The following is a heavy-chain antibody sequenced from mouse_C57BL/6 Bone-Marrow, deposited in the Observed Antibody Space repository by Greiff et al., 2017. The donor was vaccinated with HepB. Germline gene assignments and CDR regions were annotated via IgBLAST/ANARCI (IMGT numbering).Heavy chain of an antibody. CDR3: ARSAGRRKNAIDD. J-gene: IGHJ4*01. Sequence: QVQLKQSGAELVRPGTSVKVSCKASGYAFTNYLIEWVKQRPGQGLEWIGVIYPGSGGTNYNEKFKGKATLTADKASSTAYMQLSSLTSEDSAVSSSARSAGRRKNAIDDWGQGTSVTVSS. CDR1: GYAFTNYL. V-gene: IGHV1-54*01. CDR2: IYPGSGGT. D-gene: IGHD3-3*01.